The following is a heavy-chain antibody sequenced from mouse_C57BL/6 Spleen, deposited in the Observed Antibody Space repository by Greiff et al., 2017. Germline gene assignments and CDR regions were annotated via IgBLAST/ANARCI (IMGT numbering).Heavy chain of an antibody. CDR3: ARGDFLYYYAMDY. CDR2: IDPSDSYT. J-gene: IGHJ4*01. CDR1: GYTFTSYW. Sequence: QVQLQQPGAELVKPGASVKLSCKASGYTFTSYWMQWVKQRPGQGLEWIGEIDPSDSYTNYNQKFKGKATLTVDTSSSTAYMQLSSLTSEDSAVYYCARGDFLYYYAMDYWGQGTSVTVSS. D-gene: IGHD6-5*01. V-gene: IGHV1-50*01.